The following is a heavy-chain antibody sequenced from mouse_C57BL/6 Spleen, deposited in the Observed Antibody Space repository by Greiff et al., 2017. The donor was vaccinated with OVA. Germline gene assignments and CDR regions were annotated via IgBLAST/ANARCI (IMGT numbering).Heavy chain of an antibody. CDR1: GYAFSSSW. Sequence: VQLQQSGPELVKPGASVKISCKASGYAFSSSWMNWVKQRPGKGLEWIGRISPGDGDTNYNGKFKGKATLTADKSSSTAYMQLSSLTSEDSAVYFCARETTMVTTGGYWGQGTLVTVSA. J-gene: IGHJ3*01. CDR2: ISPGDGDT. V-gene: IGHV1-82*01. D-gene: IGHD2-2*01. CDR3: ARETTMVTTGGY.